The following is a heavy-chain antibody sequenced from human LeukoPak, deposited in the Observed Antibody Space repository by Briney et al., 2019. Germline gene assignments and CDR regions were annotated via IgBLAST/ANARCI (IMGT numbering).Heavy chain of an antibody. CDR1: GFTFTSYA. D-gene: IGHD6-19*01. CDR2: IYRGGST. J-gene: IGHJ3*02. CDR3: ARSRLDAFDI. V-gene: IGHV3-53*01. Sequence: GGSLRLSCAASGFTFTSYAMSWVRQAPGKGLEWVAVIYRGGSTYYADFVKGRFTISRDNSKNTLFLQMNSLRAEDTAVFYCARSRLDAFDIWGQGTLVTVSS.